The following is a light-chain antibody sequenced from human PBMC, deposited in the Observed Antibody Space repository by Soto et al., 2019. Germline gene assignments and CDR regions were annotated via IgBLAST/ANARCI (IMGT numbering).Light chain of an antibody. CDR1: RSLLHSNGYNY. CDR3: MGALQSPPT. V-gene: IGKV2-28*01. Sequence: VRTQSPVSLPVTPGEPASIACRSSRSLLHSNGYNYLDWYLQKPGQSPQLLIYLGSNRASGVPGRFSASASGTDFTLTISRVEAEDVGVYYCMGALQSPPTFGQGPRWIS. CDR2: LGS. J-gene: IGKJ1*01.